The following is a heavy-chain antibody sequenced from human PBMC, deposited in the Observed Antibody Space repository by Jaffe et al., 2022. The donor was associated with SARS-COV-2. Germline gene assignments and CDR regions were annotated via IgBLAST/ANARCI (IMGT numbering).Heavy chain of an antibody. J-gene: IGHJ4*02. CDR1: GGSISGSRFY. CDR2: IYYDGST. D-gene: IGHD5-18*01. V-gene: IGHV4-39*01. CDR3: ATIRESTNGYTDN. Sequence: QLQLLESGPGLVKPSETLSLTCTVSGGSISGSRFYWGWIRQPPGKGLTWIGSIYYDGSTYYNPSLKSRVTISVDTSRNQFSLKVNSVTAADTAVYYCATIRESTNGYTDNWGQGTLVTVSS.